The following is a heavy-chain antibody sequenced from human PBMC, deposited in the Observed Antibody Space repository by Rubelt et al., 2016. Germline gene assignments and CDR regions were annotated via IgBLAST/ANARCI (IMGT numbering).Heavy chain of an antibody. CDR1: GGSISSYY. CDR2: IYYSGSS. J-gene: IGHJ5*02. V-gene: IGHV4-59*01. Sequence: QVQLQESGPGLVKPSETLSLTCTVSGGSISSYYWSWIRQPPGKGLEWIGYIYYSGSSNYNPSLKSRVTIPVDTSKNQFSLKLSVVTAADTAVYYCARAQTPMSSWFDPWGQGTLVTVSS. CDR3: ARAQTPMSSWFDP.